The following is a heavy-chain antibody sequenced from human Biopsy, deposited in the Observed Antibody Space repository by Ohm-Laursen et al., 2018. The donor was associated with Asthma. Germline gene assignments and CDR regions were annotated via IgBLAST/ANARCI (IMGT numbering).Heavy chain of an antibody. CDR3: VRDGTDDAFDI. J-gene: IGHJ3*02. D-gene: IGHD1-1*01. Sequence: LTLACAASGFSFSNFAIHWVRQAPGKGLEWVGVISKDASTQDYADSVKGRFAMARDNSKNTLDLQMNSLREEDTAVYYCVRDGTDDAFDIWGQGTVVSVSS. CDR1: GFSFSNFA. CDR2: ISKDASTQ. V-gene: IGHV3-30*01.